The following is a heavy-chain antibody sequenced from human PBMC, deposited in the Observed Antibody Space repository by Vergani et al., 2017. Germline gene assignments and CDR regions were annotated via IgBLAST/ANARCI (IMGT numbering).Heavy chain of an antibody. CDR3: AGGVRQDIVVVPAAWVWSDV. J-gene: IGHJ6*02. CDR1: GFTFSSYS. V-gene: IGHV3-21*01. CDR2: ISSSSSYI. D-gene: IGHD2-2*01. Sequence: EVQLVESGGGLVKPGGSLRLSCAASGFTFSSYSMNWVRQAPGKGLEWVSSISSSSSYIYYADSVKGRFTISRDNAKNSLYLQMNSLRAEDTAVYYCAGGVRQDIVVVPAAWVWSDVWGQGP.